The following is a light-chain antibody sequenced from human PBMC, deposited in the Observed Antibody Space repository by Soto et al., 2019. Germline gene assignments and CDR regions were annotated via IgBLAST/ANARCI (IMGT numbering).Light chain of an antibody. CDR2: KAS. Sequence: DIQMTQSPSTLSASVGDRVTITCRASQSISSWLAWYQQKPGKATKLLIYKASSLESGVPSMFSGSGSGTEFTLTISRLQPYNFSTYYCQQYNSYCWLTFGGGTKVEIK. J-gene: IGKJ4*01. CDR1: QSISSW. CDR3: QQYNSYCWLT. V-gene: IGKV1-5*03.